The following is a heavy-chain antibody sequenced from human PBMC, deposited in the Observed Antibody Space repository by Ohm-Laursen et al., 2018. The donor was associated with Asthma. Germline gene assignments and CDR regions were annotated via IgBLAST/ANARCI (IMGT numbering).Heavy chain of an antibody. J-gene: IGHJ4*02. CDR2: IYYSGST. CDR3: ARGTFYYESTGYYFFDH. Sequence: SDTLSLTWAVSGGSISSYYWSWIRQPPGKGLEWIGYIYYSGSTNYNPSLKSRVTISVDTSKNQFSLKLSSVTAADTAVYYCARGTFYYESTGYYFFDHWGQGALVTVSS. CDR1: GGSISSYY. V-gene: IGHV4-59*07. D-gene: IGHD3-22*01.